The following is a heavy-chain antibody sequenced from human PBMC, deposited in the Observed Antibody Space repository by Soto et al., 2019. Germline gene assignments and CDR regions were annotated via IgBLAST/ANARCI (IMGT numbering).Heavy chain of an antibody. D-gene: IGHD2-15*01. CDR3: ARDRGSRRVFDY. V-gene: IGHV3-21*01. CDR2: ISSVSSYI. Sequence: GGSLRLSCAASGFTFSSNTMNWVRQAPGKGLEWVSSISSVSSYIYYADSVKGRFTISRDNAKNSLYLQMNSLRAEDTAVYYCARDRGSRRVFDYWGQGTLVTVS. CDR1: GFTFSSNT. J-gene: IGHJ4*02.